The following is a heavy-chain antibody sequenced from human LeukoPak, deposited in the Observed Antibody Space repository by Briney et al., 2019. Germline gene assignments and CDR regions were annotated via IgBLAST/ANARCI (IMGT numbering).Heavy chain of an antibody. D-gene: IGHD2-2*01. CDR2: IIPILGIA. J-gene: IGHJ3*02. CDR3: ARDRSTSWGNAFDI. CDR1: GGTFSSYA. Sequence: SVKVSCKASGGTFSSYAISWVRQAPGQGLEWMGRIIPILGIANYAQKFQGRVTITADKSTSTAYMELSSLRSEDTAVYYCARDRSTSWGNAFDIWGQGTMVTASS. V-gene: IGHV1-69*04.